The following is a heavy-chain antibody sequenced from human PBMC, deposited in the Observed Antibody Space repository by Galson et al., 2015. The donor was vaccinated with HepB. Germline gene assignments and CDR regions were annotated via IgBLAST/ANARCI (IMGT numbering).Heavy chain of an antibody. D-gene: IGHD3-10*01. CDR1: GFPFSSYT. CDR2: IRETGGTT. J-gene: IGHJ5*02. Sequence: SLRLSCAASGFPFSSYTIHWVRQAPGKGLEYVSAIRETGGTTYYADSVKGRFTISRDNSKNSPYLQMNSLRVEDTAVYYCVVNAYGSWGQGTLVTVSS. V-gene: IGHV3-64D*08. CDR3: VVNAYGS.